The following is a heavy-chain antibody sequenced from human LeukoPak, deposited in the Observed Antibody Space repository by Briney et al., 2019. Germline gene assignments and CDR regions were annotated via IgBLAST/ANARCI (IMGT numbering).Heavy chain of an antibody. D-gene: IGHD1-26*01. Sequence: ASVKVSCKASGYTFTNYGISWVRQAPGQGLERMGWISAYNGNTNYAQKLQGRVTMTTDTSTSTAYMELRSLRSDDTAVYYCARDLYSGSYGGYWGQGTLVTVSS. V-gene: IGHV1-18*01. CDR2: ISAYNGNT. CDR3: ARDLYSGSYGGY. CDR1: GYTFTNYG. J-gene: IGHJ4*02.